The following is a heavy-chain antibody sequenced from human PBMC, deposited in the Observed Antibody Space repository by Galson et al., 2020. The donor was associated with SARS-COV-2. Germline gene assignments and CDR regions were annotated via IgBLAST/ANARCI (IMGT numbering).Heavy chain of an antibody. Sequence: SQTLSLTCAIPGDSVSSNSAAWNWIRQSPSRGLEWLGRTYYRSKWYNDYAVSVKSRITINPDTSKNQFSLQLNSVTPEDTAVYYCARSERSWIQLWLNWFDPWGQGTLVTVSS. V-gene: IGHV6-1*01. CDR1: GDSVSSNSAA. CDR2: TYYRSKWYN. D-gene: IGHD5-18*01. CDR3: ARSERSWIQLWLNWFDP. J-gene: IGHJ5*02.